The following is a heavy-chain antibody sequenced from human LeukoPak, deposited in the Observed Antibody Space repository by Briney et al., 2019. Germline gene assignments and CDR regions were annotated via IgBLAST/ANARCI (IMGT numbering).Heavy chain of an antibody. CDR3: ARVLRFLEWLPKYDAFDI. J-gene: IGHJ3*02. D-gene: IGHD3-3*01. V-gene: IGHV3-30-3*01. CDR2: GSNK. Sequence: GSNKYYADSVKGRFTISRDNSKNTLYLQMNSLRTEDTAVYYCARVLRFLEWLPKYDAFDIWGQGTMVTVSS.